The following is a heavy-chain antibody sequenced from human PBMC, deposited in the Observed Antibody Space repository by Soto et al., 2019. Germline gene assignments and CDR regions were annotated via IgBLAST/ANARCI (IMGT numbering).Heavy chain of an antibody. CDR2: IVGGGDST. CDR1: GFTFSNYA. Sequence: GSLRLSCAASGFTFSNYAMSWVRQAPGKGLEWVSAIVGGGDSTYYADSVKGRFTISRDNSKNTLYLQMNSLRAEDTAVYYCAKERRGYSYGLAYYYYYGMDVWGQGTTVTVSS. D-gene: IGHD5-18*01. V-gene: IGHV3-23*01. J-gene: IGHJ6*02. CDR3: AKERRGYSYGLAYYYYYGMDV.